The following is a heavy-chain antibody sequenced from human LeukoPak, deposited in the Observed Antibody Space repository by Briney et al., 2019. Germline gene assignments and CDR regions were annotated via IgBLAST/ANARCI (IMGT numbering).Heavy chain of an antibody. CDR1: GGSISSSNSY. Sequence: PSETLSLTCTVSGGSISSSNSYWGWIRQPPGKGLEWIGNIYYSGSTYYNPSLNSRVTISVDTSKNQFSLKLSSVTAADTAVYYCARLSQPSDILTAYANSFDYWGQGSLVTVSS. CDR3: ARLSQPSDILTAYANSFDY. J-gene: IGHJ4*02. D-gene: IGHD3-9*01. CDR2: IYYSGST. V-gene: IGHV4-39*01.